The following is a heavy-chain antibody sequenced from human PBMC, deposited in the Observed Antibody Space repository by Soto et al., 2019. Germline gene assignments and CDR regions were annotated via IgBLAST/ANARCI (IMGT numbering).Heavy chain of an antibody. CDR2: INSDGSST. D-gene: IGHD2-15*01. J-gene: IGHJ4*02. V-gene: IGHV3-74*01. CDR3: VRTSLVVAAATREDY. CDR1: GLTFSSYW. Sequence: EVQLVESGGGLVQPGGSLRLSCADSGLTFSSYWMHWVRQAPGKGLVWVSRINSDGSSTSYADSVKGRFTISRDNAKNTLYRQMNGLRDADKAVYYCVRTSLVVAAATREDYWGQGNLVTRSS.